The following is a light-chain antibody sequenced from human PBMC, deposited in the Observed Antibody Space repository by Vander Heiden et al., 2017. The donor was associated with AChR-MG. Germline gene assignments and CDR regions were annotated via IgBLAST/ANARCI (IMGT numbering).Light chain of an antibody. CDR1: SSDVGGYNY. CDR2: DVS. CDR3: CSYAGSYTRV. Sequence: QSALTQPRSVSGSPGQSVTISCTGTSSDVGGYNYVSWYQQHPGKATKLMIYDVSKRPSGVPDRFSGSKSGNTASLTISGLQAEDEADYYGCSYAGSYTRVFGGGTKLTVL. V-gene: IGLV2-11*01. J-gene: IGLJ2*01.